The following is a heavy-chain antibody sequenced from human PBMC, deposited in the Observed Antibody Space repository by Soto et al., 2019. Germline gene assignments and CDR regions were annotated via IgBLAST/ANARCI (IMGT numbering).Heavy chain of an antibody. V-gene: IGHV4-59*01. CDR3: ARDVHSRFDP. Sequence: LSLTCTVSGGSISSYYWSWIRQPPGKGLEWIGYIYYSGSTNYNPSLKSRVTISVDTSKNQFSLKLSSVTAADTAVYYCARDVHSRFDPWGQGTLVTVSS. D-gene: IGHD1-1*01. CDR1: GGSISSYY. J-gene: IGHJ5*02. CDR2: IYYSGST.